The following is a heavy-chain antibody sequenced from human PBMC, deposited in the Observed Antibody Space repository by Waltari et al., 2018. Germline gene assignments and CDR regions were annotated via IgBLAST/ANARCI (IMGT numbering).Heavy chain of an antibody. CDR3: AREYYYDTSGPASYGMDV. J-gene: IGHJ6*02. CDR2: TSYSGSA. CDR1: GGSIGIHY. D-gene: IGHD3-22*01. V-gene: IGHV4-59*11. Sequence: QVQLQESGSGLVKPSATLSLTCTVSGGSIGIHYWSWIRQPPGKGLEWIGFTSYSGSASYNHSPKSRVTISVDTAKNQLSLKLTSVTAADTAVDYCAREYYYDTSGPASYGMDVWGQGTTVTVAS.